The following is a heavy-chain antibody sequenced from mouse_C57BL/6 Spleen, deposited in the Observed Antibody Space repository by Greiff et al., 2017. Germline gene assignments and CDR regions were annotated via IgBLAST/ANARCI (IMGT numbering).Heavy chain of an antibody. CDR2: ISYDGSN. CDR3: ARVHYDGYSYYFDY. Sequence: EVQLQESGPGLVKPSQSLSLTCSVTGYSITSGYYWNWIRQFPGNKLEWMGYISYDGSNNYNPSLKNRISITRDTSNNQFFLKLNSVTTEDTATYYCARVHYDGYSYYFDYWGQGTTLTVSS. CDR1: GYSITSGYY. D-gene: IGHD2-3*01. J-gene: IGHJ2*01. V-gene: IGHV3-6*01.